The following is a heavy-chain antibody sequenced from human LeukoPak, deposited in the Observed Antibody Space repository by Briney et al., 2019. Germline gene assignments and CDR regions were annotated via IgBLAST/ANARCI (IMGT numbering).Heavy chain of an antibody. J-gene: IGHJ4*02. CDR2: IDTSSSTM. V-gene: IGHV3-48*04. CDR3: ARVGGASIVAIPTSYFDY. D-gene: IGHD5-12*01. CDR1: GLTFSKYS. Sequence: TGGSLRLSCAASGLTFSKYSMTWVRQAPGKGLEWVSFIDTSSSTMYYTDSVKGRFTISRDNAKNSLYLQMNSLRAEDTAIFYCARVGGASIVAIPTSYFDYWGQGTLVTVSS.